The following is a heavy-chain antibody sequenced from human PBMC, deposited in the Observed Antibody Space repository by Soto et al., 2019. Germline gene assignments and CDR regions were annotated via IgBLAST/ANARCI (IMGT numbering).Heavy chain of an antibody. D-gene: IGHD6-13*01. CDR3: ARDGYSSSSNWFDP. J-gene: IGHJ5*02. Sequence: ASVKVSCKVSGYTLTELSMHWVRQAPGKGLEWMGGFDPEDGETIYAQKFQGRVTMTTDTSTSTAYMELRSLRSDDTAVYYCARDGYSSSSNWFDPWGQGTLVTVS. CDR1: GYTLTELS. V-gene: IGHV1-24*01. CDR2: FDPEDGET.